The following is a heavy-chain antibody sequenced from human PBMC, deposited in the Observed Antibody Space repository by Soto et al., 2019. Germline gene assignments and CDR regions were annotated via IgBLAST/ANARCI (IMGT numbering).Heavy chain of an antibody. D-gene: IGHD3-16*01. CDR3: ANYENSGPAVS. Sequence: GGSLRLSCAASGFTFSTYWMSWVRQAPGKGLEWVANIKQDGSNKYYVDSVKGRFTVSRDNAQSSPYLQMNSLRTEDTAVYYCANYENSGPAVSCGQGTLVTVSS. V-gene: IGHV3-7*01. J-gene: IGHJ5*02. CDR1: GFTFSTYW. CDR2: IKQDGSNK.